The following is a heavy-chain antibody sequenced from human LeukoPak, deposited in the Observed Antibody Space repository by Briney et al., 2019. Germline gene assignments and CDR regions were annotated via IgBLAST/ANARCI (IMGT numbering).Heavy chain of an antibody. Sequence: PGGSLSLSCAASGFTFSIYAMSWVRQAPGKGLEWVSAISGSGGSTYYADSVKGRFTISRDNSKNTLYLQMNSLRAEDTAVYYCAKDYCSSTSCYSYYYYGMDVWGQGTTVTVSS. CDR1: GFTFSIYA. D-gene: IGHD2-2*01. J-gene: IGHJ6*02. V-gene: IGHV3-23*01. CDR3: AKDYCSSTSCYSYYYYGMDV. CDR2: ISGSGGST.